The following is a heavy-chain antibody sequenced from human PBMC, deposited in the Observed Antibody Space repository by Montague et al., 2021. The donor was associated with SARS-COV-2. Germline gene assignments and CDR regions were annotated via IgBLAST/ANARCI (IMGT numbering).Heavy chain of an antibody. CDR1: GFTFSSYA. Sequence: SLRLSCAASGFTFSSYAMHWVRQAPGKGLEWVAVISYDRSNKYYADSVKGRFTISRDNSKNTLYLQMNSLRAEDTAVYYCVGELLLIYGMDAWGQGTTVTVSS. D-gene: IGHD3-10*01. J-gene: IGHJ6*02. CDR3: VGELLLIYGMDA. CDR2: ISYDRSNK. V-gene: IGHV3-30*04.